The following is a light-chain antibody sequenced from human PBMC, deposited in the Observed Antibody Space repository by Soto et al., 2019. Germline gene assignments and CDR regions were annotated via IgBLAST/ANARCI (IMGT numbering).Light chain of an antibody. V-gene: IGLV2-8*01. Sequence: QSVLTQPPSASGSPGQSVTISCTRTSSDVGDYNYVSWYQQHPGKAPKLMIYEVNKRPSGVPDRFSGSKAGNTASLTVFGLQAEDEADYYCSSYAGSDVFVFGTGTKVTVL. CDR3: SSYAGSDVFV. J-gene: IGLJ1*01. CDR1: SSDVGDYNY. CDR2: EVN.